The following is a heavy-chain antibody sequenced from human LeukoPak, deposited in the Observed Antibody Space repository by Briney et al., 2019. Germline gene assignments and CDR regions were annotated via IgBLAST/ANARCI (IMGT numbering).Heavy chain of an antibody. Sequence: PSETLSLTCAVYGGSSSGYYWSWIRQPPGKGLEWVGEINHSGSTNYNPSLKSRVTISVDTSKNQFPLKLTSVTAADTAVYYCARDIGAARSDYWGQGTLVTVSS. CDR2: INHSGST. J-gene: IGHJ4*02. CDR3: ARDIGAARSDY. D-gene: IGHD6-6*01. V-gene: IGHV4-34*01. CDR1: GGSSSGYY.